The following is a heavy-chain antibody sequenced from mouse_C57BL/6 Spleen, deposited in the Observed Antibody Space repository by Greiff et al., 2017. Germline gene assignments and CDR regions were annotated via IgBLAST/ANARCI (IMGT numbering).Heavy chain of an antibody. Sequence: DVQLQESGAELVRPGASVKLSCTASGFNIKDDYMHWVKQRPEQGLEWIGWIDPENGDTEYASKFQGKATITADTSSNTAYLQLSSLTSEDTAVYYCTTHYYYGSSYVLYWGQGTTLTVSS. CDR2: IDPENGDT. CDR3: TTHYYYGSSYVLY. V-gene: IGHV14-4*01. CDR1: GFNIKDDY. D-gene: IGHD1-1*01. J-gene: IGHJ2*01.